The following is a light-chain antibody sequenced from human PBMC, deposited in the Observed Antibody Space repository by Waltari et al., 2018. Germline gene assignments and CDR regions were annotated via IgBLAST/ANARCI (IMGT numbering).Light chain of an antibody. CDR2: KNN. Sequence: QSVLTQPPSASGTPGQRVTMSCSGSSSNIGSNFVYWYQQIPGTAPKLLISKNNQRPSGVPDRFSGSKSGTSASLAISGLRSEDEADYYCASWDDSLSGLWVFGGGTKLTVL. J-gene: IGLJ3*02. V-gene: IGLV1-47*01. CDR3: ASWDDSLSGLWV. CDR1: SSNIGSNF.